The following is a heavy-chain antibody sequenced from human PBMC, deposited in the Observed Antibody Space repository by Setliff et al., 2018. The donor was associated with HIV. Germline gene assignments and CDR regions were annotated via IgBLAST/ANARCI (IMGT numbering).Heavy chain of an antibody. Sequence: GASVKVSCKASGYTFTSYAMHWVRQAPGQRLEWMGWINSVNGNTKYSQKFQGRVTITRDTSASTAYMELSSLRSEDTAVYYCTRAEYSCGYDRWDWYFDLWGRGTLVTVSS. V-gene: IGHV1-3*01. CDR1: GYTFTSYA. D-gene: IGHD5-18*01. CDR3: TRAEYSCGYDRWDWYFDL. J-gene: IGHJ2*01. CDR2: INSVNGNT.